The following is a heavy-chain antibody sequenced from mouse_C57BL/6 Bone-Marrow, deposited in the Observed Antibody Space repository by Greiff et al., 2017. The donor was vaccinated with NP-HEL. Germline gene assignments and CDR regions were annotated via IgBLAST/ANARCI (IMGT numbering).Heavy chain of an antibody. V-gene: IGHV1-26*01. CDR2: INPNNGGT. Sequence: EVQLQQSGPELVKPGASVKISCKASGYTFTDYYMNWVKQSHGKSLEWIGDINPNNGGTSYNQKFKGKATLTVDKSSSTAYMELRSLTSEDSAVYYCARQGARGGLRFWGQGTTLTVSS. CDR1: GYTFTDYY. CDR3: ARQGARGGLRF. J-gene: IGHJ2*01. D-gene: IGHD2-4*01.